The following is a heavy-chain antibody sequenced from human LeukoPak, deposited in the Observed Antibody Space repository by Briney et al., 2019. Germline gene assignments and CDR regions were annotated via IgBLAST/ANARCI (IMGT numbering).Heavy chain of an antibody. Sequence: GGSLRLSCAASGFTFSSYWMSWVRQAPGKGLEWVSGFSGGGDSTFYTESVKGRFTISRDNSKNTLYLQMNSLRAEDTAVYYCAKLRDYQLLGNYFDYWGQGTLVTVSS. D-gene: IGHD2-2*01. CDR3: AKLRDYQLLGNYFDY. CDR1: GFTFSSYW. V-gene: IGHV3-23*01. J-gene: IGHJ4*02. CDR2: FSGGGDST.